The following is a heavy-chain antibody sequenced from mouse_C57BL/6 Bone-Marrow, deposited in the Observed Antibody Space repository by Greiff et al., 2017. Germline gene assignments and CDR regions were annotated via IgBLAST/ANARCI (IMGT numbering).Heavy chain of an antibody. CDR3: ARGTLSYEGFAY. CDR2: IDPSDSYT. J-gene: IGHJ3*01. CDR1: GYTFTSYW. V-gene: IGHV1-69*01. Sequence: QVQLQQPGAELVMPGASVKLSCKASGYTFTSYWMHWVKQRPGQGLEWIGEIDPSDSYTNYNQKFKGKSTLTVDKSSSTAYMQLSSLTSEDSAVYYCARGTLSYEGFAYWGQGTLVTVSA. D-gene: IGHD2-12*01.